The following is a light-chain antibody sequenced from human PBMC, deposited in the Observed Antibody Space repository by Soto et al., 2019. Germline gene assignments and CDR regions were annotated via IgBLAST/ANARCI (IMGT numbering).Light chain of an antibody. V-gene: IGKV1-12*01. J-gene: IGKJ5*01. CDR2: AAS. CDR3: LHRSDWPPIT. Sequence: DIQTTQSPSSLSASVGDRVTITCRVSQGISTWLAWYQQKPGKAPKLLIYAASTLQSGVPSRFSGSGSGTDFTLTISTLEPEDFAIYYCLHRSDWPPITFGQGTRLEIK. CDR1: QGISTW.